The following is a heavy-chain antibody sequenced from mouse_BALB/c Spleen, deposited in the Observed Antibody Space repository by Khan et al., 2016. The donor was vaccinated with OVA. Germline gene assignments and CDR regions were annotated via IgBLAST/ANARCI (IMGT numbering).Heavy chain of an antibody. Sequence: VQLQQSGAELAKPGASVKMSCKASGYTFPSYWMHWVKQRPGQGLEWIGYINPSTGYTEYNQRFKDKATLTADKSSSTAYLQLSSLTSEESAVYYCANHGRRSAWVTYWGQGTLVTVSA. CDR2: INPSTGYT. J-gene: IGHJ3*01. V-gene: IGHV1-7*01. CDR3: ANHGRRSAWVTY. CDR1: GYTFPSYW. D-gene: IGHD2-1*01.